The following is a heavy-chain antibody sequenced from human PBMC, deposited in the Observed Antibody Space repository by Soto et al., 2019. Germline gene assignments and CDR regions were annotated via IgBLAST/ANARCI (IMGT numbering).Heavy chain of an antibody. V-gene: IGHV6-1*01. CDR3: ARSRRPFYLDY. CDR1: GDSVSSDSAI. Sequence: PSQTLSLTCAISGDSVSSDSAIWNWIRQSPSRGLEWLGRTYYESKWRTNYAPSVKSRITINPDTPKNQFSLQLNSVTPDDTAVYYCARSRRPFYLDYWGQGALV. J-gene: IGHJ4*02. CDR2: TYYESKWRT.